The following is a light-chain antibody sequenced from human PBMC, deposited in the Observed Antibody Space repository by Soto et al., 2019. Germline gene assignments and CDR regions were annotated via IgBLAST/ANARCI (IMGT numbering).Light chain of an antibody. CDR2: EGS. J-gene: IGLJ2*01. V-gene: IGLV2-23*01. CDR3: CSYAGSSTL. CDR1: SSDVGSYNL. Sequence: QSALTQPASVSGSPGQSITISFTGTSSDVGSYNLVSWYQQHPGKAPKSMIYEGSKRPSGVSNRFSCSKSGNTASLTISGLQAEDEADYYCCSYAGSSTLFGGGTKLTVL.